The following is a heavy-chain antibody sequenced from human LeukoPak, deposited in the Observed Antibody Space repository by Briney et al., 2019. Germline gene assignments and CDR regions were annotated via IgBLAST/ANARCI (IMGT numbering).Heavy chain of an antibody. J-gene: IGHJ4*02. V-gene: IGHV3-30*02. CDR1: GFIFSSYG. CDR2: IRSYGSDK. Sequence: GGSLRLSCAASGFIFSSYGMHWVRQAPGKGLEWVAFIRSYGSDKSYACSVMGGFTISRDNSKNSLSLQLTTLRAEATAVYYCGKHDSSSDYWGQGTLVTVSS. CDR3: GKHDSSSDY. D-gene: IGHD3-22*01.